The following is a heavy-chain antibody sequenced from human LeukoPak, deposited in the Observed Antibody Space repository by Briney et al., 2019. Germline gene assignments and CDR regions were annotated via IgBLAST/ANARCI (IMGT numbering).Heavy chain of an antibody. CDR1: GFTFSSYW. CDR3: ARVRGVVIATCFDY. J-gene: IGHJ4*02. D-gene: IGHD2-21*01. CDR2: IKRDGSEK. Sequence: GGSLRLSCAASGFTFSSYWMSWVRQAPGKWLEWVANIKRDGSEKYYVDSVKGRFTISRDNAKNSLYLQMNSLRAEDTAVYYCARVRGVVIATCFDYWGQGTLVTVSS. V-gene: IGHV3-7*01.